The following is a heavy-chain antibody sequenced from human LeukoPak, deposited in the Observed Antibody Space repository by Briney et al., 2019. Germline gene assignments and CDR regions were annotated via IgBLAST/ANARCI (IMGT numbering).Heavy chain of an antibody. CDR1: GGSISSYY. CDR3: ARGSGSGSFYYYGMDV. CDR2: IYYSGST. Sequence: SETLSLTCTVSGGSISSYYWSWIRQHPGKGLEWIGYIYYSGSTYYNPSLKSRVTISVDTSKNQFSLKLSSVTAADTAVYYCARGSGSGSFYYYGMDVWGQGTTVTVSS. V-gene: IGHV4-59*06. D-gene: IGHD3-10*01. J-gene: IGHJ6*02.